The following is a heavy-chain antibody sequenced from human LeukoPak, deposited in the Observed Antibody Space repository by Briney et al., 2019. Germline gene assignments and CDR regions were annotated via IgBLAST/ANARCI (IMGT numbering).Heavy chain of an antibody. D-gene: IGHD1-1*01. Sequence: SVKVSCKASGFTFTSFAVQRVRQAPGQGLEWIGWIVVGSGNTNYAQKFQERVTINRDMSTSTAYMELSSLRSEDTAVYYCATDDVTTGTKTALGYWGQGTLVTVSS. CDR1: GFTFTSFA. CDR3: ATDDVTTGTKTALGY. J-gene: IGHJ4*02. V-gene: IGHV1-58*01. CDR2: IVVGSGNT.